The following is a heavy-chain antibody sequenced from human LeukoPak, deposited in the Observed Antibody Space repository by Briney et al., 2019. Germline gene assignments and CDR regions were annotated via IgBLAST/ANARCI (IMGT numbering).Heavy chain of an antibody. D-gene: IGHD2-15*01. V-gene: IGHV4-31*03. Sequence: PSETLSLTCTVSGGSITNDAYLWNWIRQQPGKGLEWIGYIYYSGRTFYNPSLKSRTTISVDTSKDHFSLRLNSVTAADTAVYYCVRDSRILSAFDIWGQGTTVTVSS. CDR1: GGSITNDAYL. CDR3: VRDSRILSAFDI. J-gene: IGHJ3*02. CDR2: IYYSGRT.